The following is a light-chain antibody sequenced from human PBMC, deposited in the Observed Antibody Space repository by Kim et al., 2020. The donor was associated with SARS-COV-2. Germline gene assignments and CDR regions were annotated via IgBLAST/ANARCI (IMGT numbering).Light chain of an antibody. V-gene: IGKV6-21*01. CDR3: HQSSSLPGT. CDR2: YAS. J-gene: IGKJ1*01. CDR1: ESIGSS. Sequence: VTPKEKITITCRASESIGSSLHWYQQKPGQSPKLLIKYASQSLSGVPSRFSGSGSGTDFTLIINSLEAEDAATYFCHQSSSLPGTFGQGTKVDIK.